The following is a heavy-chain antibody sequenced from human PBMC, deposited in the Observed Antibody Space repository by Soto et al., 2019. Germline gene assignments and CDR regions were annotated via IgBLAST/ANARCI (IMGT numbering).Heavy chain of an antibody. J-gene: IGHJ4*02. CDR3: ARHSNRNYGLYYFDY. V-gene: IGHV4-59*08. D-gene: IGHD4-4*01. CDR2: IYYSGST. Sequence: ETLARTGTVSGGSVSPYYWSWIRQSPGKGLEWIGFIYYSGSTKYKPSLKSRVTISVDTSKNQFSLKVSSATAADTAVYYCARHSNRNYGLYYFDYWVLGALVTVSS. CDR1: GGSVSPYY.